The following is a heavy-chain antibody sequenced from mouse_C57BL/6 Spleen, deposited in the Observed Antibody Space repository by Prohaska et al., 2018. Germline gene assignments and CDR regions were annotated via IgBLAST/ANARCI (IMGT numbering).Heavy chain of an antibody. CDR1: GFTFNTYA. CDR3: VREGYGSSSSWFAY. Sequence: EVQLVESGGGLVQPKGSLKLSCAASGFTFNTYAMHWVRQAPGKGLEWVARIKMKSSKYATYYADSVKDRFTISRDDSQIMLYLQMNYLKTEDTAMYYCVREGYGSSSSWFAYWGQGTLVTVSA. D-gene: IGHD1-1*01. J-gene: IGHJ3*01. V-gene: IGHV10-3*01. CDR2: IKMKSSKYAT.